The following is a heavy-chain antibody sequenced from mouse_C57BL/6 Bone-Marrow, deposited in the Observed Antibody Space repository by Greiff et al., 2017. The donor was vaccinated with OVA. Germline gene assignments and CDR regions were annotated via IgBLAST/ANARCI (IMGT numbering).Heavy chain of an antibody. CDR2: IDPSDSET. Sequence: QVQLQQPGAELVRPGSSVKLSCKASGYTFTSYWMHWVKQRPIQGLEWIGNIDPSDSETQYNQKFKDKATLTVDKSSSTAYMQLSSLTSEDSAVYYCARGVTTVVATKAMDYWGQGTSVTVSS. CDR1: GYTFTSYW. V-gene: IGHV1-52*01. J-gene: IGHJ4*01. D-gene: IGHD1-1*01. CDR3: ARGVTTVVATKAMDY.